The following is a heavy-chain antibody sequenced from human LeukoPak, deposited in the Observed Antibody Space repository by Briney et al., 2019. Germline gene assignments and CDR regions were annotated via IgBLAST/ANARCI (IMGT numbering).Heavy chain of an antibody. Sequence: PSETLSLTCTVSGGSISSSIYYWGWIRQPPGKGLGWIGSIYYSGSTYYNPSLKSRVTISVDTSKNQFSLKLSSVTAADTAVYYCAREGSSPPGAGWFDPWGQGTLVTVSS. J-gene: IGHJ5*02. V-gene: IGHV4-39*07. CDR1: GGSISSSIYY. CDR2: IYYSGST. D-gene: IGHD6-6*01. CDR3: AREGSSPPGAGWFDP.